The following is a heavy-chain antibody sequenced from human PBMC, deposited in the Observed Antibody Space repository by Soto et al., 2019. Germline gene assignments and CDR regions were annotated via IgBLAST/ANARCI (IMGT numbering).Heavy chain of an antibody. CDR3: AKDRLRYYDILTGPGLDY. CDR1: GFTFSSYG. Sequence: GGSLRLSCAASGFTFSSYGMHWVRQAPGKGLEWVAVISYDGSNKYYVDSVKGRFTISRDNSKNTLYLQMNSLRAEDTAVYYCAKDRLRYYDILTGPGLDYWGQGTLVTVSS. V-gene: IGHV3-30*18. J-gene: IGHJ4*02. CDR2: ISYDGSNK. D-gene: IGHD3-9*01.